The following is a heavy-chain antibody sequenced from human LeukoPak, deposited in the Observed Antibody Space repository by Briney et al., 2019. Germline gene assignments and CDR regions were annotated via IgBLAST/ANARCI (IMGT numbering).Heavy chain of an antibody. CDR3: ARGQGTVTTH. CDR1: GGSISSYY. D-gene: IGHD4-17*01. V-gene: IGHV4-34*01. CDR2: INHSGSA. J-gene: IGHJ4*02. Sequence: PSETLSLTCTVSGGSISSYYWSWIQQPAGKGLEWIGEINHSGSANYNPSLKSRVTISLDTSKNQFSLKLSSVTAADTAVYYCARGQGTVTTHWGQGTLVTVSS.